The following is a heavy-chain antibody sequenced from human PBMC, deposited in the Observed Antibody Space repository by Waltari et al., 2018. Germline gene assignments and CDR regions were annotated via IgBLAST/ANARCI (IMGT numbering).Heavy chain of an antibody. CDR1: GGSISSGGYY. Sequence: QVQLQESGPGLVKPSQTLSLTCTVSGGSISSGGYYWSWIRQHPGKGLEWIGYIYHSGSTYYNPSLKSRVTISVDRSKNQFSLKLSSVTAADTAVYYCAREGNVWGRYRRSYYFDYWGQGTLVTVSS. CDR3: AREGNVWGRYRRSYYFDY. J-gene: IGHJ4*02. CDR2: IYHSGST. V-gene: IGHV4-31*03. D-gene: IGHD3-16*02.